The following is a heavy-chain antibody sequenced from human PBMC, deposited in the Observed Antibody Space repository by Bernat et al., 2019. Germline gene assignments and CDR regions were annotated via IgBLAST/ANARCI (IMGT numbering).Heavy chain of an antibody. J-gene: IGHJ3*02. D-gene: IGHD3-9*01. CDR3: TGFPYDIEGAFDI. CDR1: GFTFSGSA. CDR2: IRSKANSYGT. Sequence: EVQLVESGGGLVQPGGSLKLSCAASGFTFSGSAMHWVRQASGKGLEWVGRIRSKANSYGTAYAASAKGRFTISRDDSKNTAYLQMNSLKTEDTAVYYCTGFPYDIEGAFDIWGQGTMVTVSS. V-gene: IGHV3-73*02.